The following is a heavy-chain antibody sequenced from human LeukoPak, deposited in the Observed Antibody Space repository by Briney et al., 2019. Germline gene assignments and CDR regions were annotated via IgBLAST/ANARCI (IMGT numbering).Heavy chain of an antibody. CDR1: GGSISSYY. CDR3: ARGVVIAPQTFDY. J-gene: IGHJ4*02. Sequence: SETLSLTCTVPGGSISSYYWSWIRQPPGKGLEWIGYIYYSGSTNYNPSLKSRVTISVDTSQNQFSLRLRPVTAADTAVYYCARGVVIAPQTFDYWGQGTLVTVSS. D-gene: IGHD2-21*01. CDR2: IYYSGST. V-gene: IGHV4-59*01.